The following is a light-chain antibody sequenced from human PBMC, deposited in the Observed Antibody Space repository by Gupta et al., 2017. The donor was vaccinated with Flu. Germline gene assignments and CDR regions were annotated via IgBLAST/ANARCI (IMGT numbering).Light chain of an antibody. Sequence: QSVLTQPPSASATPGQKVTISCSGSSSNIGSNYVSWYQQLPGTAPKRRSYDNNKRPSGIPDRFSGSKSGTSAILGITGLQTGNEADDDCGTWDFSLGALFGGGTKLTVL. CDR1: SSNIGSNY. CDR2: DNN. V-gene: IGLV1-51*01. CDR3: GTWDFSLGAL. J-gene: IGLJ2*01.